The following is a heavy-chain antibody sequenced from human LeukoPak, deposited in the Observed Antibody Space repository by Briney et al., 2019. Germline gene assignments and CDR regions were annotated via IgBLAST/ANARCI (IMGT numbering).Heavy chain of an antibody. V-gene: IGHV3-21*01. Sequence: GGSLRLSCAASGFTFSSYSMHWVRQAPGKGLEWVSSIGTSSLFIYYADSVKGRFTISRDNAKNSLYLQTNSLRAEDTAVYYCARDGDYTNTYFDYWGQGTLVTVSS. J-gene: IGHJ4*02. D-gene: IGHD4-11*01. CDR2: IGTSSLFI. CDR3: ARDGDYTNTYFDY. CDR1: GFTFSSYS.